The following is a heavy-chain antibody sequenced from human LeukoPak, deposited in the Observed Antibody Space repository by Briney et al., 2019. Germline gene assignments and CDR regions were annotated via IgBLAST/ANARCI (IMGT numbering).Heavy chain of an antibody. CDR2: IEQDGSEK. CDR1: GFTFGDTW. D-gene: IGHD3/OR15-3a*01. V-gene: IGHV3-7*03. J-gene: IGHJ4*02. CDR3: ATSYDMGWLIGY. Sequence: GESLRLSCAASGFTFGDTWMNWVSQVPGQGREWVASIEQDGSEKFYVASVKGRFPISRDNGKSSLYLQMNSLRAEDTALYYCATSYDMGWLIGYWGQGTLVTVSS.